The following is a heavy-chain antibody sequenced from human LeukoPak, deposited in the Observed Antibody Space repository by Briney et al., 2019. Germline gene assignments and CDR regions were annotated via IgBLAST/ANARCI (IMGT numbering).Heavy chain of an antibody. V-gene: IGHV3-33*01. Sequence: PGRSLRLSCAASGFTFSSYGMHWVRQAPGKGLEWVAVIWYDGSNKYYADSVRGRFTISRDNSKNTLYLQMNSLRAEDTAVYYCARADLSDRYYFDYWGQGTLVTVSS. CDR2: IWYDGSNK. CDR3: ARADLSDRYYFDY. CDR1: GFTFSSYG. J-gene: IGHJ4*02. D-gene: IGHD2/OR15-2a*01.